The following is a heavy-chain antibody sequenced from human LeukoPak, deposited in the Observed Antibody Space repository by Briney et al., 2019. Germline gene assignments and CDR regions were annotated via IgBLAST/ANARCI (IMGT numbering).Heavy chain of an antibody. D-gene: IGHD3-9*01. CDR3: AKALRYFDWLPFPAYYYGMDV. CDR1: GFTFSSYA. CDR2: ISYDGSNK. J-gene: IGHJ6*04. Sequence: GRSLRLSCAASGFTFSSYAMHWVRQAPGKGLEWGAVISYDGSNKYYADYVKGRFTISRDNSKTTLYLQMNSLRAEDTAVYYCAKALRYFDWLPFPAYYYGMDVWGKGTTVTVSS. V-gene: IGHV3-30*04.